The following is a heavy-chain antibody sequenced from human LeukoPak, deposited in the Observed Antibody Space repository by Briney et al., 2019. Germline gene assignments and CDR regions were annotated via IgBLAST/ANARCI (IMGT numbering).Heavy chain of an antibody. CDR2: ISSSSYI. CDR3: ARDPEHYGSGSYLDY. V-gene: IGHV3-21*01. D-gene: IGHD3-10*01. J-gene: IGHJ4*02. Sequence: GGSLRLSCAVSGFTFSSYSMSWVRQAPGKGLEWVSSISSSSYIYNADSVKGRFTISRDNAKNSLFLQMNSLRAEDTAVYYCARDPEHYGSGSYLDYWGQGSLVTVSS. CDR1: GFTFSSYS.